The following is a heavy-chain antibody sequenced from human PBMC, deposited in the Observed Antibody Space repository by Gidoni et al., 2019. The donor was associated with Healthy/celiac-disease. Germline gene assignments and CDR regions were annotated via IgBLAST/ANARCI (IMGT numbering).Heavy chain of an antibody. CDR2: ISGRGGST. V-gene: IGHV3-23*01. Sequence: EVQLLESGGGLVQPGGSLRLSCASSGVTFSSYAMSWVRQAPGKGLEWISAISGRGGSTYYADSVKGRFTISRDNSKNTLYLQMNSLRAEDTAVYYCAKGGTYYDFWSGYLSPVYFDYWGQGTLVTVSS. D-gene: IGHD3-3*01. J-gene: IGHJ4*02. CDR1: GVTFSSYA. CDR3: AKGGTYYDFWSGYLSPVYFDY.